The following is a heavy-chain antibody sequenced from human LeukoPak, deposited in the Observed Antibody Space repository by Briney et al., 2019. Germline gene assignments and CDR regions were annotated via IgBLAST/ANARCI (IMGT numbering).Heavy chain of an antibody. CDR3: AGRGNAYSS. Sequence: GGSLRLSCAASGFTFSSYAMHWVRQAPGKGLEWVAVISYDGSNKYYADSVKGRFTISRDNSKNTLYLQMNSLRAEDTAVYYGAGRGNAYSSWGQGTLVTVSS. CDR2: ISYDGSNK. V-gene: IGHV3-30-3*01. CDR1: GFTFSSYA. D-gene: IGHD3-16*01. J-gene: IGHJ5*02.